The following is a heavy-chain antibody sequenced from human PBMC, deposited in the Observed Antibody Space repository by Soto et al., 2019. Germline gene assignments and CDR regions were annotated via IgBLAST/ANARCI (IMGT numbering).Heavy chain of an antibody. D-gene: IGHD2-2*01. J-gene: IGHJ4*02. CDR2: INPNSGGT. CDR3: ARSNPIVVVPAAPFDY. CDR1: GYTFTGYY. Sequence: ASVKVSCKASGYTFTGYYMHWVRQAPGQGLEWMGWINPNSGGTNYAQKFQGWVTMTRDTSISTAYMELSRLRSDDTAVYYCARSNPIVVVPAAPFDYWGQGTLVTVSS. V-gene: IGHV1-2*04.